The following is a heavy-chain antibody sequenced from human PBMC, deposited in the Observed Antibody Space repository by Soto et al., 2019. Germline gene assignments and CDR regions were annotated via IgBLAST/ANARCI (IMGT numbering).Heavy chain of an antibody. CDR2: VNNDGSNA. CDR1: GVSISDYW. CDR3: ARDRGYGSPFDH. D-gene: IGHD5-12*01. Sequence: GGSLRLSCAASGVSISDYWISWVRQAPGKGPVWVSYVNNDGSNAEYADSVKGRFTISRDNAKNTLYLQMNSLRAEDTAVYYCARDRGYGSPFDHWGQGTLVTVSS. J-gene: IGHJ4*02. V-gene: IGHV3-74*03.